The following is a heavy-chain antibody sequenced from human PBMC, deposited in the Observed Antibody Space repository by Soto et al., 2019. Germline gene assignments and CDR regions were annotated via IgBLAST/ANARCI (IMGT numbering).Heavy chain of an antibody. CDR3: ARRPPITMVRGFIINNWFDP. V-gene: IGHV1-18*01. J-gene: IGHJ5*02. D-gene: IGHD3-10*01. CDR1: GYTFTSYG. CDR2: ISAYNGNT. Sequence: ASVKVSCKASGYTFTSYGISWVRQAPVQGLEWMGWISAYNGNTNYAQKLQGRVTMTTDTSTSTAYMELRSLRSDDTAVYYCARRPPITMVRGFIINNWFDPWGQGTLVTVSS.